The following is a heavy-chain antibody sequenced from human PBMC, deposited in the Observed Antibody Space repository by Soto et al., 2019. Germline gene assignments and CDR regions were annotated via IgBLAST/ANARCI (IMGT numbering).Heavy chain of an antibody. CDR1: GGSISSYY. J-gene: IGHJ5*02. V-gene: IGHV4-59*08. D-gene: IGHD6-6*01. Sequence: SETLSLTCTVSGGSISSYYWIWIRQPPGKGLEWIGYIYYSGSTNYNPSLKSRVTISVDTSKNQFSLKLSSVTAADTAVYYCARHGSIAARGWFDPWGQGTLVTVSS. CDR3: ARHGSIAARGWFDP. CDR2: IYYSGST.